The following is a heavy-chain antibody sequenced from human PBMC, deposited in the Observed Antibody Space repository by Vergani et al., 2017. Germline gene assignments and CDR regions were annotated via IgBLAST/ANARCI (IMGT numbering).Heavy chain of an antibody. Sequence: EVQLLESGGGLVQPGGSLRLSCAASGFTFSSYAMSWVRQAPGKGLEWVSAISGSGGSTYYAASVKGRFTISRDNSKNTLYLQMNSLRAEDTAVYYCAKDVQSITRVRGVTDYWGQGTLVTVSS. V-gene: IGHV3-23*01. J-gene: IGHJ4*02. CDR1: GFTFSSYA. D-gene: IGHD3-10*01. CDR3: AKDVQSITRVRGVTDY. CDR2: ISGSGGST.